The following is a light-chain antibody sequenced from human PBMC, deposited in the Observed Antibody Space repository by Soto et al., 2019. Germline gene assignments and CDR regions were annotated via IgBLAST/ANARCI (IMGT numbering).Light chain of an antibody. CDR3: QQHNSSPLT. V-gene: IGKV1-5*01. Sequence: DIQMTQSPSTLSASVGDRVTITCRASQSISSWLAWYQQKPGKAPKLLIYDASSLDSGGPSRFSGSGSGTEFSLTISSLQPDDFATYYCQQHNSSPLTFGGGTKVEIK. CDR2: DAS. J-gene: IGKJ4*01. CDR1: QSISSW.